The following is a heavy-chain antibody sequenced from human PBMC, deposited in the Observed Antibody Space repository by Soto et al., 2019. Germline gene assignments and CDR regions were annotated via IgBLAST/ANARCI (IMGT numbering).Heavy chain of an antibody. V-gene: IGHV3-23*01. CDR3: AKIRLIRWTEMDV. CDR1: GFTFSSYS. D-gene: IGHD3-10*01. CDR2: ISGSGGST. J-gene: IGHJ6*02. Sequence: LRLSCAASGFTFSSYSMSWVRQAPGKGLEWVSAISGSGGSTYYADSVKGRFTISRDNSKNTLYLQMNSLRAEDTAVYYCAKIRLIRWTEMDVWGQGTTVTVSS.